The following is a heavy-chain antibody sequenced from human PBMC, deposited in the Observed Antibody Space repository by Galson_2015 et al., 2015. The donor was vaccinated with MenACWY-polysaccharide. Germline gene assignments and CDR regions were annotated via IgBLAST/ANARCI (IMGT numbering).Heavy chain of an antibody. CDR3: ASTKAGTHYFDY. J-gene: IGHJ4*02. D-gene: IGHD6-19*01. CDR1: GYTFTSYD. V-gene: IGHV1-8*01. CDR2: MNPNSGNT. Sequence: SVKVSCKASGYTFTSYDVNWVRQATGQGLEWMGWMNPNSGNTGYAQKFQGRVTMTRNTSISTAYMELSSLTSEDTAVYYCASTKAGTHYFDYWGQGTLVTVSS.